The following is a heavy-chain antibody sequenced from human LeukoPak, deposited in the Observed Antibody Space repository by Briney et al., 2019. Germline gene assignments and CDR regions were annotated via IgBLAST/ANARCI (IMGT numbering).Heavy chain of an antibody. Sequence: PGGSLRLSCAASGFTFSSYAMSWVRQAPGKGLEWVSAISGSGGSTYYAGSVKGRFTISRDNSKNTLYLQMNSLRAEDTAVYYCAVPYYYDSSGFGDAFDIWGQGTMVTVSS. V-gene: IGHV3-23*01. CDR3: AVPYYYDSSGFGDAFDI. J-gene: IGHJ3*02. D-gene: IGHD3-22*01. CDR1: GFTFSSYA. CDR2: ISGSGGST.